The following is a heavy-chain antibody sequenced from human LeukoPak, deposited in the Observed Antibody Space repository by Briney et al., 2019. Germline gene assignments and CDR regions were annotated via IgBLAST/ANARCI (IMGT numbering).Heavy chain of an antibody. J-gene: IGHJ4*02. CDR3: ARESRPYDSSGVQPPNFDY. CDR2: IIPIFGTA. Sequence: GASVKVSCKASGGTFSSYAISWVRQAPGQGLEWMGGIIPIFGTANYAQKFQGRVTITAGKSTSTAYMELSSLRSEDTAVYYCARESRPYDSSGVQPPNFDYWGQGTLVTVSS. CDR1: GGTFSSYA. D-gene: IGHD3-22*01. V-gene: IGHV1-69*06.